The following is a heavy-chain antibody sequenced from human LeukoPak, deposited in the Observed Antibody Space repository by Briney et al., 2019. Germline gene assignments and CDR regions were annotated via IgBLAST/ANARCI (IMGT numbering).Heavy chain of an antibody. J-gene: IGHJ4*02. CDR2: TYSGGST. V-gene: IGHV3-66*01. D-gene: IGHD5-18*01. CDR1: GFTVSSNY. CDR3: AKDLDTAMVTNLFDY. Sequence: GGSLRLSCAASGFTVSSNYMSWVRQAPGKGLEWVSVTYSGGSTYYADSVKGRFTISRDNSKNTLYLQMNSLRAEDTAVYYCAKDLDTAMVTNLFDYWGQGTLVTVSS.